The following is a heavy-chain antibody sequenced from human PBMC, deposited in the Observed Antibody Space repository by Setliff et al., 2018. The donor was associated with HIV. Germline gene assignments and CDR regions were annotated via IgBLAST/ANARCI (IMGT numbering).Heavy chain of an antibody. V-gene: IGHV4-34*01. D-gene: IGHD6-6*01. Sequence: PSETLSLTCAVYGGSFSDYYWSWIRQPPGKGLEWIGEINHSGSTNYNPSLKSRVTISVDTSKNQFSLKLSSVTASDTAVYYCARRYRIAARPKWFDPWGQGILVTVPS. CDR3: ARRYRIAARPKWFDP. CDR2: INHSGST. CDR1: GGSFSDYY. J-gene: IGHJ5*02.